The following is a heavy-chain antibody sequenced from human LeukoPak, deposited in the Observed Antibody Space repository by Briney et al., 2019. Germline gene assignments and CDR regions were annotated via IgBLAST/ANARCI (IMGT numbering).Heavy chain of an antibody. CDR3: ARGPLVVVVPNYYYYYMDV. J-gene: IGHJ6*03. CDR1: GFTFSSYS. D-gene: IGHD2-2*01. V-gene: IGHV3-21*01. CDR2: ISSSSSYI. Sequence: PGGSLRLSRAASGFTFSSYSMNWVRQAPGKGLEWVSSISSSSSYIYYADSVKGRFTISRDNAKNSLYLQMNSLRAEDTAVYYCARGPLVVVVPNYYYYYMDVWGKGTTVTVSS.